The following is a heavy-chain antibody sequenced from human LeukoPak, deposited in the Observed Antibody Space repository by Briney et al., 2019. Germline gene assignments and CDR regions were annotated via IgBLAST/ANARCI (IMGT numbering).Heavy chain of an antibody. V-gene: IGHV5-51*01. CDR2: IYPGDSNT. CDR1: GYSFTNYW. D-gene: IGHD4-23*01. Sequence: GESLKISCKGSGYSFTNYWIGWVRQMPGKGLEWMGIIYPGDSNTKYSPSFQGQVTISADKSINTAYLQWSSLKASDTAMYYCARRKGGNSGKIDYWGQGTLVTVSS. J-gene: IGHJ4*02. CDR3: ARRKGGNSGKIDY.